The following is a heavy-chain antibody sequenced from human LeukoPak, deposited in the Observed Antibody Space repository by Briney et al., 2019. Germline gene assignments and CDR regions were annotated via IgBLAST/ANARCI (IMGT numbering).Heavy chain of an antibody. CDR3: ARTWEKWQVLDY. CDR1: GFSFGSYG. V-gene: IGHV3-30*03. J-gene: IGHJ4*02. Sequence: GGSLRLSCAASGFSFGSYGIHWVRQAPGKGLEWVAVISHEGSFQSYAGSVKGRFTISRDNSKNMVFLQMNSLRSEDTAVYYCARTWEKWQVLDYWGQGTQVTVSS. D-gene: IGHD6-19*01. CDR2: ISHEGSFQ.